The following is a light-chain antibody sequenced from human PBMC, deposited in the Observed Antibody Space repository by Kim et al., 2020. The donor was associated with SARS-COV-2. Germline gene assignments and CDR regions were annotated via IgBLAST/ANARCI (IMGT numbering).Light chain of an antibody. CDR1: SGPVTSHYY. J-gene: IGLJ3*02. V-gene: IGLV7-43*01. CDR2: STT. Sequence: GGTVTLTCASSSGPVTSHYYPNWFQQRPGQPPKALIYSTTNKHSWAPARFSGSLLGDKAALTVSDVQPEDEADYYCLLYFGDAHWVFGGGTQLTVL. CDR3: LLYFGDAHWV.